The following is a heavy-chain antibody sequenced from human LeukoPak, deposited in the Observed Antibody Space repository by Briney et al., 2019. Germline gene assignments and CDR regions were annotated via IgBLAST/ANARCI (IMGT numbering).Heavy chain of an antibody. CDR1: GHSFTSYW. J-gene: IGHJ6*02. V-gene: IGHV5-10-1*01. D-gene: IGHD3-10*01. CDR3: ARRGYYYYGMDV. CDR2: IDPSDSYT. Sequence: GESLKISCKDSGHSFTSYWISWVRQMPGKGLEWMGRIDPSDSYTNYSPSFQGHVTISVDKSISTAYLRWTSLKSSDSAMYYCARRGYYYYGMDVWGQGTTVTVPS.